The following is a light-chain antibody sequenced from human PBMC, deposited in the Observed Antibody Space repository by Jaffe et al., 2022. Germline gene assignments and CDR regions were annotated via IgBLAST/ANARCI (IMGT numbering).Light chain of an antibody. CDR3: QQFNTDYSVS. J-gene: IGKJ4*01. CDR2: GVS. Sequence: AIQLTQSPSSLSASVGDTVVISCRASQDIRRDLGWYQQKPGQPPKLLIYGVSNLHRGVPSRFSGSVSGTNFFLTVSSLQPEDFATYYCQQFNTDYSVSFGGGTKVEI. CDR1: QDIRRD. V-gene: IGKV1-13*02.